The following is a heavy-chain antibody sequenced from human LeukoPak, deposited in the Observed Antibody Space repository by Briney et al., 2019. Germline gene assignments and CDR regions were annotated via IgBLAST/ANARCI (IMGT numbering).Heavy chain of an antibody. CDR1: GDSISTYY. J-gene: IGHJ4*02. D-gene: IGHD3-10*01. Sequence: SETLFLTCTVSGDSISTYYWSWIRQPPGKGLEWIGYVYYSGSTTYNPSLKSRVTISVDTSKNQFSLKLTSVTAADTAVYYCARASGSSYVVFFFDYWGRGTLVTVSS. CDR2: VYYSGST. V-gene: IGHV4-59*01. CDR3: ARASGSSYVVFFFDY.